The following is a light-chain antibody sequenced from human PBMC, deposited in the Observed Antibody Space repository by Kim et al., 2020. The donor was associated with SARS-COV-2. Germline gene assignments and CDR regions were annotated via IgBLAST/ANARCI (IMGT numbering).Light chain of an antibody. J-gene: IGLJ3*02. Sequence: GQAITISCTGTSRDVGGSDSVSWYQQHPGKAPKLMIYDVSNRPSGVSNRFSGSKSGNTASLTISGLQAEDEADYYCSSYTSSTTRVFGGGTQLTVL. V-gene: IGLV2-14*03. CDR2: DVS. CDR3: SSYTSSTTRV. CDR1: SRDVGGSDS.